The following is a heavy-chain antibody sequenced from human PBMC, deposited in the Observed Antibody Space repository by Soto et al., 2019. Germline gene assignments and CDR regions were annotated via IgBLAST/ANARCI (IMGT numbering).Heavy chain of an antibody. V-gene: IGHV3-48*01. Sequence: EEQLVESGGGLVQPGGSLRLSCAASGFSFSPHYMTWVRQTPGKGLEWVSSINRDSTVIKYADSVKGRFTISRDNARNSLSLQMNSLRAEDTAVYYCLNGDYYVGPGTLVTVSS. CDR2: INRDSTVI. D-gene: IGHD3-16*01. CDR3: LNGDYY. J-gene: IGHJ4*02. CDR1: GFSFSPHY.